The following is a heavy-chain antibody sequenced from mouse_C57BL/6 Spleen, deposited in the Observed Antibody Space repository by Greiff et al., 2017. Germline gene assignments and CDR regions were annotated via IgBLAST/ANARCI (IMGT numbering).Heavy chain of an antibody. Sequence: EVKLMESGPGLVKPSQSLSLTCSVTGYSITSGYYWNWIRQFPGNKLEWMGYISYDGSNNYNPSLNNRISITRDTSKNQFFLKLNSVTTEDTATYYCAREGGIGYFDVWGTGTTVTVSS. V-gene: IGHV3-6*01. J-gene: IGHJ1*03. CDR1: GYSITSGYY. CDR2: ISYDGSN. CDR3: AREGGIGYFDV.